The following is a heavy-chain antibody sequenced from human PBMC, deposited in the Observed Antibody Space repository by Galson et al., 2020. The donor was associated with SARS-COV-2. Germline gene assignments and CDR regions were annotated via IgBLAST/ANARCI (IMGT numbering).Heavy chain of an antibody. CDR1: GFTVSSNY. CDR2: FYSGGST. J-gene: IGHJ4*02. CDR3: ARGGGNSGSYRYFDY. V-gene: IGHV3-53*01. D-gene: IGHD1-26*01. Sequence: GESLKISCAASGFTVSSNYMNWVRQAPGKGLECVSVFYSGGSTYYGDSVKGRFTISRDNSKNTLYLQMNSLRAEDTAVYYCARGGGNSGSYRYFDYWGQGTLVTVSS.